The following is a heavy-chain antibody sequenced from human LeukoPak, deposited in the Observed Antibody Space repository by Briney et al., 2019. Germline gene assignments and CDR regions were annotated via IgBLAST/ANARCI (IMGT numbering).Heavy chain of an antibody. D-gene: IGHD3-22*01. J-gene: IGHJ4*02. V-gene: IGHV3-21*01. CDR2: ISSSSSYI. CDR3: ARGTSDATYYYDSSGYYCGY. Sequence: PGGSLRLSCAASGFTFSSYSMNWVRQAPGKGLEWVSSISSSSSYIYYADSVKGRFTISRDNAKNSLYLQMNSLRAEDTAVYYCARGTSDATYYYDSSGYYCGYWGQGTLVTVSS. CDR1: GFTFSSYS.